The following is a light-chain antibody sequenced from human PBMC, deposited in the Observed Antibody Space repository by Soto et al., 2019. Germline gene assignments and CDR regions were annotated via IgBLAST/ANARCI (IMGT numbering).Light chain of an antibody. CDR2: GAS. V-gene: IGKV1-5*01. CDR3: HQYNSWPRGT. J-gene: IGKJ3*01. Sequence: DIQMTQSPSTLSTSVGDRVTITCRASQNINNWLAWYHQKPGKAPRLLLYGASTRATGIPVRFRGSGSGTEFTLTISSLQSEDSAVYYCHQYNSWPRGTFGPGTKVEIK. CDR1: QNINNW.